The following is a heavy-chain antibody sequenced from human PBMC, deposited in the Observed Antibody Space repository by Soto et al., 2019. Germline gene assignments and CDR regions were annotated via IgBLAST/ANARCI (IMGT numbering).Heavy chain of an antibody. V-gene: IGHV3-23*01. J-gene: IGHJ4*02. CDR3: ARGSAYSDYDLEY. D-gene: IGHD4-17*01. Sequence: PGGSLRLSCAASGLTFSNHAMSWVRQAQGKGLEWVSVISSSGCSIYYADSVKGRFTLSRDKSTNTLYLHMNSLRAEDTAVYYCARGSAYSDYDLEYWGQGTLVTVSS. CDR2: ISSSGCSI. CDR1: GLTFSNHA.